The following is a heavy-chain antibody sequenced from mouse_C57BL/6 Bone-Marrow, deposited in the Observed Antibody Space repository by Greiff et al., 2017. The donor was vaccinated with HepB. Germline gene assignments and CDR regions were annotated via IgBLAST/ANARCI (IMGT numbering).Heavy chain of an antibody. J-gene: IGHJ2*01. CDR2: INPNNGGT. V-gene: IGHV1-18*01. D-gene: IGHD1-1*01. CDR3: ARNPYYYGSTGFFDY. Sequence: EVQLQQSGPELVKPGASVKIPCKASGYTFTDYNMDWVKQSHGKSLEWIGDINPNNGGTIYNQKFKGKATLTVDKSSSTAYMELRSLTSEDTAVYYCARNPYYYGSTGFFDYWGQGTTLTVSS. CDR1: GYTFTDYN.